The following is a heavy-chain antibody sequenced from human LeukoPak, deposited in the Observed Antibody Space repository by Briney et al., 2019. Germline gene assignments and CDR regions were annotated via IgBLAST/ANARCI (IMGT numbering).Heavy chain of an antibody. J-gene: IGHJ4*02. V-gene: IGHV1-8*03. D-gene: IGHD2-8*01. CDR1: GYTFTSYD. Sequence: ASVKVSCKASGYTFTSYDINWVRQATGQGLEWLGWMNPNSGNTGYAQKFQGRVTITRQNSIRTTYSELSSLRCENTALYYSTKRPRKHARTFDYWGQGTLVPVCS. CDR2: MNPNSGNT. CDR3: TKRPRKHARTFDY.